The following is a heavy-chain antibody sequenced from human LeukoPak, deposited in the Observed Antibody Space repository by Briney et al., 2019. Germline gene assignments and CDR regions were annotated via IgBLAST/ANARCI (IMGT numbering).Heavy chain of an antibody. CDR2: MFSSGST. Sequence: PSETLSLTCSVSGGSISNYYWSWIRQPAGKGREWIGRMFSSGSTNYNPSLKSRVTMSVDTSKNQFSLKLSSVTAADTAVYYCASMVRGPYYYGMDVWGQGTTVTVSS. CDR3: ASMVRGPYYYGMDV. J-gene: IGHJ6*02. V-gene: IGHV4-4*07. CDR1: GGSISNYY. D-gene: IGHD3-10*01.